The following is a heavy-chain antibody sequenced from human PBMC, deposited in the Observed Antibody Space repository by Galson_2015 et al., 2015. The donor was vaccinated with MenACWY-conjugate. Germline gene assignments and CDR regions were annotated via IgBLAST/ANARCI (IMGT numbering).Heavy chain of an antibody. Sequence: SLRLSCAASGFTFSSAWMHWVRQAPGKGLEWVGRIKNKAAGGTTDYAAPVKGRFTISRNDPEKTLYLQMNSLRAEDTAVYYCARDRTVVVVAARITTFDYWGQGTLVTVSS. CDR3: ARDRTVVVVAARITTFDY. CDR2: IKNKAAGGTT. CDR1: GFTFSSAW. J-gene: IGHJ4*02. D-gene: IGHD2-15*01. V-gene: IGHV3-15*07.